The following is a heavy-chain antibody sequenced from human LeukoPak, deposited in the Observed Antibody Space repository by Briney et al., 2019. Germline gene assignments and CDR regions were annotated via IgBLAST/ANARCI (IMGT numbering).Heavy chain of an antibody. V-gene: IGHV4-59*12. CDR3: ARAYYYDSSGSTHWYFDL. Sequence: SETLSLTCTVSGGSISSYYWSWIRRPPGKGLEWIGYIYYSGSTNYNPSLKSRGTISVDTSKNQFSLKLSSVTAADTAVYYCARAYYYDSSGSTHWYFDLWGRGTLVTVSS. J-gene: IGHJ2*01. D-gene: IGHD3-22*01. CDR1: GGSISSYY. CDR2: IYYSGST.